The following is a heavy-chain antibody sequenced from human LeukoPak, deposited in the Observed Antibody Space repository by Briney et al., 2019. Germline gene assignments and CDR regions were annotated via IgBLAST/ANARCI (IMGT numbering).Heavy chain of an antibody. CDR3: AKDRERGSSSWYGVYYYYGMDV. J-gene: IGHJ6*04. CDR2: ISWDGGST. V-gene: IGHV3-43D*04. CDR1: GFTFSDYY. Sequence: GGSLRLSCAASGFTFSDYYMSWIRQAPGKGLEWVSLISWDGGSTYYADSVKGRFTISRDNSKNSLYLQMNSLRAEDTALYYCAKDRERGSSSWYGVYYYYGMDVWGKGTTVTVSS. D-gene: IGHD6-13*01.